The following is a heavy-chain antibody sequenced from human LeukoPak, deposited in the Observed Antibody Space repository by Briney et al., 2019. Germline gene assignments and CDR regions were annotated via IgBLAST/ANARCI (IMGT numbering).Heavy chain of an antibody. J-gene: IGHJ3*02. CDR3: ARASYYYDTTGLGAVDI. CDR2: INWNSDNI. D-gene: IGHD3-22*01. V-gene: IGHV3-9*01. CDR1: GFTFNDHA. Sequence: PGGSLRLSCAASGFTFNDHAMYWVWHAPGKGLEWVSGINWNSDNIGYADSVKGRFTISRDDAKNSLFLQMNSLRTEDTALYYCARASYYYDTTGLGAVDIWGQGTMVTVSS.